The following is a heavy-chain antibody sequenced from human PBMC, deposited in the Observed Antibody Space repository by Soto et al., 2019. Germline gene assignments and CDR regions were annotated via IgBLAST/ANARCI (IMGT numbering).Heavy chain of an antibody. D-gene: IGHD3-10*01. CDR2: ISAYNGNT. Sequence: GASVKVYCKASGYTFTSYGISWVRQAPGQGLEWMGWISAYNGNTNYAQKLQGRVTMTTDTSTSTAYMELRSLRSDDTAVYYCARGSMVRGVIMIPHYFDYWGQGTLVTVSS. V-gene: IGHV1-18*01. CDR3: ARGSMVRGVIMIPHYFDY. CDR1: GYTFTSYG. J-gene: IGHJ4*02.